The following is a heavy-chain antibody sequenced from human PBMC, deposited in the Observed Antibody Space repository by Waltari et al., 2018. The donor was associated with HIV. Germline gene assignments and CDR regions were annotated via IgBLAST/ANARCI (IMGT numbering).Heavy chain of an antibody. Sequence: QVQLVQSGSELKKPGASVKVSCKTSGYQFTTHSVNWVRQAPGQGLEWMGWINTKTGIPTYAQDFTGRFVFSLDTSVTTAYLQINNLKPEDTSLYFCARGKKQWPDYWGQGTLVTVSS. CDR2: INTKTGIP. J-gene: IGHJ4*02. CDR3: ARGKKQWPDY. D-gene: IGHD6-19*01. V-gene: IGHV7-4-1*02. CDR1: GYQFTTHS.